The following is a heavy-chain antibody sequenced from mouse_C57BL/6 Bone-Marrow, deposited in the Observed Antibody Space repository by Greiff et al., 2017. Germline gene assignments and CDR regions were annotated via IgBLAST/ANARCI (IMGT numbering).Heavy chain of an antibody. CDR2: ISSSGDYI. V-gene: IGHV5-9-1*02. D-gene: IGHD2-10*02. CDR3: TTPSGGLSY. J-gene: IGHJ3*01. Sequence: EVQRVESGDGLVKPGGSLKLSCAASGFTFSSYAMSWVRQTPEKRLEWVAYISSSGDYIYYAATVKGRFTISRDNARNTLYLQMSSLKSEDTAMYYCTTPSGGLSYGGQGTLVTVSA. CDR1: GFTFSSYA.